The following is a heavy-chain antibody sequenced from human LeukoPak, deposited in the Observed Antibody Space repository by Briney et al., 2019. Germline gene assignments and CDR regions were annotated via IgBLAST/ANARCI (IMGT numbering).Heavy chain of an antibody. V-gene: IGHV3-74*01. CDR3: TRDFDWGGGY. Sequence: GGSLRLSCAASGFTFSSHSIHWVRQAPGEGLVWVSRISGDGTTRGYADSVRGRFTISRDNAKNTVHLQMNSLRAEDTAVYYCTRDFDWGGGYWGQGTLVTVSS. CDR2: ISGDGTTR. J-gene: IGHJ4*02. CDR1: GFTFSSHS. D-gene: IGHD3-9*01.